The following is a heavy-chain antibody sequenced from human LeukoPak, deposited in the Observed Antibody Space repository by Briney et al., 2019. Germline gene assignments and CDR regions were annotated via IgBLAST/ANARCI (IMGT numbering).Heavy chain of an antibody. CDR1: GGSISSYY. D-gene: IGHD6-6*01. CDR2: IYYSGST. J-gene: IGHJ4*02. V-gene: IGHV4-59*01. Sequence: PSETLSLTCTVSGGSISSYYWSWIRQPPGKGLEWIGYIYYSGSTNYNPSLKSRVTISVDTSKNQFSLKLSSVTAADTAVYYCARVDPDSSSTLEVFDYWGQGALVTVSS. CDR3: ARVDPDSSSTLEVFDY.